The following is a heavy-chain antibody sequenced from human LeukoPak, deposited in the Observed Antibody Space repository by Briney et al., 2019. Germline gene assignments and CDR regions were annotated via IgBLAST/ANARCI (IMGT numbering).Heavy chain of an antibody. Sequence: VASVKDSCKASGGTLSSYAISWVRQAPGQGLEWMGGIIPIFGTANYAQKFQGRVTITADESTSTAYMELSSLRSEDTAVYYCARCGAGCSSTSCYNHYYYYGMDVWGQGTTVTVSS. V-gene: IGHV1-69*13. CDR3: ARCGAGCSSTSCYNHYYYYGMDV. CDR2: IIPIFGTA. D-gene: IGHD2-2*02. CDR1: GGTLSSYA. J-gene: IGHJ6*02.